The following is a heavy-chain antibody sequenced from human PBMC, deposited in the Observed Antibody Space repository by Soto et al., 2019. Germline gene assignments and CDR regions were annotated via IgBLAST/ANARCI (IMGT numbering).Heavy chain of an antibody. CDR2: IYHSGST. J-gene: IGHJ4*02. CDR3: AAGGGLPRYY. V-gene: IGHV4-30-2*01. D-gene: IGHD1-26*01. CDR1: GGSISSGGYS. Sequence: QLQLQESGSGLVKPSQTLSLTCAVSGGSISSGGYSWSWIRQPPGKGLEWIGYIYHSGSTYYNPSLQSRVTISVDRSKHQFSLKLSCVTAADTAVYYCAAGGGLPRYYWGQGTLVTVSS.